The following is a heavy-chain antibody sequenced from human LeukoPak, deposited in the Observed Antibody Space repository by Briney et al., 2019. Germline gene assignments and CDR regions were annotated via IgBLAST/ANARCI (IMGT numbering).Heavy chain of an antibody. J-gene: IGHJ3*02. CDR2: IIPIFGTA. V-gene: IGHV1-69*05. CDR1: GGTFTSYA. CDR3: ARHRRARGSYYDDAFDI. D-gene: IGHD1-26*01. Sequence: SVKVSCKASGGTFTSYAMSWVRQAPGQGLEWMGGIIPIFGTANYAQKVQGRVTITTDESTSTAYMGLSRLRSEVPAVYYCARHRRARGSYYDDAFDIWGQGTMVTVSS.